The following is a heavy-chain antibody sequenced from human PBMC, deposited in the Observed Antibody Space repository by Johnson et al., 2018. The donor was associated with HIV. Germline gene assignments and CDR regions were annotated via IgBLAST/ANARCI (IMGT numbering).Heavy chain of an antibody. CDR2: ISANGDST. CDR1: RFTFSSYA. V-gene: IGHV3-23*04. J-gene: IGHJ3*02. D-gene: IGHD3-16*02. CDR3: AKDLETGDDYVWGSYQLGAFDI. Sequence: VQLVESGGGLVQPGGSLRLSCAASRFTFSSYAMNWVRQAPGKGLEWVSSISANGDSTYYADSVKGRFTLSRDSSKNTLYLQMNSLRAEDTAVYYCAKDLETGDDYVWGSYQLGAFDIWGQGTMVTVSS.